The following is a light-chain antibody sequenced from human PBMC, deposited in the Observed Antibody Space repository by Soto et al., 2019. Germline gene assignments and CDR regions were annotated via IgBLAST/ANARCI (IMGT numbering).Light chain of an antibody. Sequence: EIVMSQSPGTLSVSPGETATLSCRASQVLGTNLAWYQQTPGQAPTLLIYGIYIRATGVPVRFTGSGSGTEFTLTITRLQSEDFATYYCQQYNYWPPITFGQGTRLEI. CDR3: QQYNYWPPIT. V-gene: IGKV3-15*01. J-gene: IGKJ5*01. CDR2: GIY. CDR1: QVLGTN.